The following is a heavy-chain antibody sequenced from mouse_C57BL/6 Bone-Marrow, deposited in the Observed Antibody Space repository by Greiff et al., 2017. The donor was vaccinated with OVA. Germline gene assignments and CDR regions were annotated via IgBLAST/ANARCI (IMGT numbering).Heavy chain of an antibody. CDR3: ASLTGYFDY. CDR1: GFTFSSYG. J-gene: IGHJ2*01. CDR2: ISSGGSDT. D-gene: IGHD4-1*01. V-gene: IGHV5-6*01. Sequence: EVQLQESGGDLVKPGGSLKLSCAASGFTFSSYGMSWVRQTPDKRLEWVATISSGGSDTYYPDSVKGRFTISRDNAKNTQYLQMSSLKSEDTAMYYCASLTGYFDYWGRGTTLTVSS.